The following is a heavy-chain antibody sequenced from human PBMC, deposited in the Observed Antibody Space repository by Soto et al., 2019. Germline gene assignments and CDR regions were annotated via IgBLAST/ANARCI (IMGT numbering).Heavy chain of an antibody. CDR1: GYTFTSYG. J-gene: IGHJ3*02. Sequence: QVQLVQSGAEVKKPGASVKVSCKASGYTFTSYGISWVRQAPGQGLEWMGWISAYNGNTNYAQKLQGRVTMTTDTSTSTAYMELRSLRSDDTAVYYCATSYYYDSSGYRVPGAFDIWGQGTMVTVSS. CDR3: ATSYYYDSSGYRVPGAFDI. CDR2: ISAYNGNT. D-gene: IGHD3-22*01. V-gene: IGHV1-18*01.